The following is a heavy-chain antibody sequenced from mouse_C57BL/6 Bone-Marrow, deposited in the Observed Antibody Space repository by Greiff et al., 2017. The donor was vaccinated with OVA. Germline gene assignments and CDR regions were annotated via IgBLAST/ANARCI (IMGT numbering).Heavy chain of an antibody. Sequence: QVQLQHSGAELARPGASVKLSCKASGYTFTSYWMHWVKQRPGQGLEWIGMIHPNSGSTNYNEKFKSKATLTVDKSSSTAYMQLSSLTSEDSAVYYCARRGYGRGFAYWGQGTLVTVSA. CDR1: GYTFTSYW. CDR3: ARRGYGRGFAY. CDR2: IHPNSGST. V-gene: IGHV1-64*01. D-gene: IGHD1-1*01. J-gene: IGHJ3*01.